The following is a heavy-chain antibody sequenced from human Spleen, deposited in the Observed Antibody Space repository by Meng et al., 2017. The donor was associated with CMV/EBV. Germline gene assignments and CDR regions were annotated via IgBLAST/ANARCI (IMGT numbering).Heavy chain of an antibody. CDR1: GGSFSGYY. V-gene: IGHV4-34*01. D-gene: IGHD2-2*01. J-gene: IGHJ6*02. CDR3: ARIVPVRYYYYGLDV. Sequence: SETLSLTCAVYGGSFSGYYWSWIRQPPGKGLEWIGEINHSGSTNYNPTLKSRVTISVATSKNQFTLKLSSVTAADTAVYYCARIVPVRYYYYGLDVWGQGTTVTVSS. CDR2: INHSGST.